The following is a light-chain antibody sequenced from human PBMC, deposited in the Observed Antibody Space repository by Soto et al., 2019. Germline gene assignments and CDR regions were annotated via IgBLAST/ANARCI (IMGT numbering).Light chain of an antibody. Sequence: QSALTQPASVSGSPGQSITISCTGTSSDVGSYNLVSWYQQHPGKAPKLMIYEGSKRPSGVSNRFSGSKSSNTASLTISGLQAEDEADYYCCSYAGSRVVFGGGTKLTVL. CDR2: EGS. CDR1: SSDVGSYNL. V-gene: IGLV2-23*01. J-gene: IGLJ2*01. CDR3: CSYAGSRVV.